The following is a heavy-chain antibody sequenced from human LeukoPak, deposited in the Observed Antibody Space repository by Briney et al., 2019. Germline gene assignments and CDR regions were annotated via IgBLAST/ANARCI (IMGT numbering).Heavy chain of an antibody. CDR2: IKQDGSET. CDR1: GFTFISYW. D-gene: IGHD3-22*01. V-gene: IGHV3-7*04. J-gene: IGHJ3*02. Sequence: GGSLRLSCAASGFTFISYWMTWVRQPPGKGLEWVANIKQDGSETYYVDSVKGRFTISRDNAKNSLYLQMNSLRAEDTAVYYCARGSSGSYLGAFDIWGQGTMVTVSS. CDR3: ARGSSGSYLGAFDI.